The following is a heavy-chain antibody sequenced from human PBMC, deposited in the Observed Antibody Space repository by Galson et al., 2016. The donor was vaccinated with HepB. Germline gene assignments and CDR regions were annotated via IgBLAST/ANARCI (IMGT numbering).Heavy chain of an antibody. J-gene: IGHJ6*03. CDR1: GFTFDNHW. Sequence: SLRLSCAASGFTFDNHWMHWVRQAPGKGLDWVAVISKTGDTTFYGDSVKGRFTISRDNSKNTVDLQIHSLRSEDAAVYFCARDFKLGAPDYMDVWGKGTTVTIS. CDR2: ISKTGDTT. D-gene: IGHD1-26*01. CDR3: ARDFKLGAPDYMDV. V-gene: IGHV3-30-3*01.